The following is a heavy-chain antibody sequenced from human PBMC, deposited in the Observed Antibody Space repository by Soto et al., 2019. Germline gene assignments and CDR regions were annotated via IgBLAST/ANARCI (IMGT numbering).Heavy chain of an antibody. CDR3: ARGRGYDGDYYYGMDV. J-gene: IGHJ6*02. D-gene: IGHD5-12*01. Sequence: QVQLVQSGAEVKKPGSSVKVSCTASGGTFSSYAISWVRQAPGQGLEWMGGIIPVFGTANYAQKFQGRVTITADESTSTAYMELSSLRSEDTAVYYCARGRGYDGDYYYGMDVWGQGTTVTVSS. V-gene: IGHV1-69*12. CDR1: GGTFSSYA. CDR2: IIPVFGTA.